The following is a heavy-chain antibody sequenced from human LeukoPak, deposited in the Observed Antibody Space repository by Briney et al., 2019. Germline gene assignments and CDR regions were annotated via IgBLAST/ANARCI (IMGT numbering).Heavy chain of an antibody. CDR1: GFTFDDYG. Sequence: SGGSLRLSCAASGFTFDDYGMSWVRQAPGKGLEWVSGINWNGGSTGYADSVKGRFTISRDNAKNSLYLQMNSLRAEDTALYYCARAYCSSTSCHSDYWGQGTLVTVSS. CDR2: INWNGGST. V-gene: IGHV3-20*04. CDR3: ARAYCSSTSCHSDY. J-gene: IGHJ4*02. D-gene: IGHD2-2*01.